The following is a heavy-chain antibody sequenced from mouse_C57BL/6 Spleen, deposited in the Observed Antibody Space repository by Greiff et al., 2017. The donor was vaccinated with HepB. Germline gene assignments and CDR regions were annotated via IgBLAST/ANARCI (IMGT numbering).Heavy chain of an antibody. D-gene: IGHD4-1*01. J-gene: IGHJ1*03. CDR1: GFSLTSYG. CDR2: IWSGGST. Sequence: QVQLKESGPGLVQPSQSLSITCTVSGFSLTSYGVHWVRQSPGKGLEWLGVIWSGGSTDSNAAFISRLSISKDNSKSQVFFKMNSLQADDTAIYYCARQGSLWERYFDVWGTGTTVTVSS. CDR3: ARQGSLWERYFDV. V-gene: IGHV2-2*01.